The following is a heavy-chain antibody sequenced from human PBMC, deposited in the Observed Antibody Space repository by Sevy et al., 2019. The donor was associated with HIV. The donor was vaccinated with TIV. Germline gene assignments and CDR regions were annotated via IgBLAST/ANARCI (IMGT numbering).Heavy chain of an antibody. CDR3: ARDCGATF. J-gene: IGHJ4*02. D-gene: IGHD1-26*01. CDR1: GFTFSGYC. CDR2: IKQDGSEK. Sequence: GGSLRLSCAASGFTFSGYCMSWVRQAPGKGLEWVANIKQDGSEKYYVDSVKGRFTISRDNAKNSLYLQMNSLGDEDTAVYYCARDCGATFWGQGTLVTVSS. V-gene: IGHV3-7*01.